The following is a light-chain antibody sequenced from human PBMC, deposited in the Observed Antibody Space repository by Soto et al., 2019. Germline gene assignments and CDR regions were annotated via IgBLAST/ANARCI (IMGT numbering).Light chain of an antibody. J-gene: IGKJ1*01. Sequence: EIVMTQSPAFLSMSPGERATLSCRASQSVSTNLAWFQQKPGQTPRLLVNGASTRATGIPARFSGSGSGTEFTLTISSLQSEDSAVYYCQQYNNWPPCTFGQGTKVDIK. CDR1: QSVSTN. V-gene: IGKV3-15*01. CDR3: QQYNNWPPCT. CDR2: GAS.